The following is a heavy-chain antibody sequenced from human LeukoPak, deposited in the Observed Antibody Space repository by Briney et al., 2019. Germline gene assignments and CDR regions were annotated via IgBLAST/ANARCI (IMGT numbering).Heavy chain of an antibody. CDR2: ISYDGSNK. Sequence: GGSLRLSCAASGFTFSSYGMHWVRQAPGKGLEWVAVISYDGSNKYYADSVKGRFTISRDNSKNTLYLQMNSLRADDTAVYYCARTPYYYDSSGYRYDAFDIWGQGTMVTVSS. D-gene: IGHD3-22*01. CDR1: GFTFSSYG. CDR3: ARTPYYYDSSGYRYDAFDI. J-gene: IGHJ3*02. V-gene: IGHV3-30*03.